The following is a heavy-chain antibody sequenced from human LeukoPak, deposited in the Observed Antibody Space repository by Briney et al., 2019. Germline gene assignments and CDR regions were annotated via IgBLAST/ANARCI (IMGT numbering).Heavy chain of an antibody. CDR2: INSDGSST. V-gene: IGHV3-74*01. CDR1: GFTFSNSW. J-gene: IGHJ4*02. Sequence: PGGSLRLSCAASGFTFSNSWMHWVRRAPGKGRVWVSRINSDGSSTNYADSVKGRFTISRDNAKNTLYLQMNSLRAEVTAVYYCARGKQLAFDYWGQGTLVTVSS. CDR3: ARGKQLAFDY. D-gene: IGHD6-13*01.